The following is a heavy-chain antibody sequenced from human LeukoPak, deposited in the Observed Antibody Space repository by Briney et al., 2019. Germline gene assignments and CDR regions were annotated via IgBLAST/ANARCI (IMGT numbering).Heavy chain of an antibody. CDR2: INHSGST. V-gene: IGHV4-34*01. D-gene: IGHD4-17*01. Sequence: SETLSLTCAVYGGSFSAYYWSWIRQPPGKGLEWIGEINHSGSTNYNPSLKSRVTISVDTSKNQFSLGLSSVTAADTAVYYCARGVLGASVTTATSWNYWGQGTLVTVSS. CDR3: ARGVLGASVTTATSWNY. J-gene: IGHJ4*02. CDR1: GGSFSAYY.